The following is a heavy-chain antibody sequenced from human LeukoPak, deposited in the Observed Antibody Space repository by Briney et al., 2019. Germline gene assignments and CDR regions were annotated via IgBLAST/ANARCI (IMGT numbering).Heavy chain of an antibody. D-gene: IGHD1-26*01. J-gene: IGHJ4*02. V-gene: IGHV4-61*01. CDR1: GGSVGTNSYY. CDR3: ARDRRGASEYFDY. CDR2: IYYSGIT. Sequence: PSETLSLTCTVSGGSVGTNSYYWSWIRQPPGKKLEWIGYIYYSGITNYNPSLKSRVTISVDTSKDQFSLKLSSMTAADTAVYYCARDRRGASEYFDYWGQGTLVTVSS.